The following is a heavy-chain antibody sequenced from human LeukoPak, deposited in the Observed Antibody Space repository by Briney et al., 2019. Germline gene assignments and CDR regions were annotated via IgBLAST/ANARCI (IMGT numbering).Heavy chain of an antibody. J-gene: IGHJ4*02. D-gene: IGHD4-17*01. CDR2: INHSGST. CDR3: ARAYGDYPFDY. Sequence: SETLSLTCAAYGGTFSGYYWSWVRQPPGKGLEWIGEINHSGSTNYNPSLKSRVTISVDTSKNQFSLKLSSVTAADTAVYYCARAYGDYPFDYWGQGTLVTVSS. V-gene: IGHV4-34*01. CDR1: GGTFSGYY.